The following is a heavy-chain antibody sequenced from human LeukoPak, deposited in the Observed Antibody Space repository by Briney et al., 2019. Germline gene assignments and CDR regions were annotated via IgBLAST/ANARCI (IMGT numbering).Heavy chain of an antibody. D-gene: IGHD5-12*01. V-gene: IGHV1-2*02. J-gene: IGHJ4*02. CDR3: ARAFDYHTSQDY. CDR1: GYTFTNFY. CDR2: INPNSGGT. Sequence: ASVPVSCKTSGYTFTNFYIHWVRQAPGQGLEWMGWINPNSGGTNYSQRLQGRVTVTGDKSISTAFMELSRLTSDDTAVYFCARAFDYHTSQDYWGQGTLVTVSS.